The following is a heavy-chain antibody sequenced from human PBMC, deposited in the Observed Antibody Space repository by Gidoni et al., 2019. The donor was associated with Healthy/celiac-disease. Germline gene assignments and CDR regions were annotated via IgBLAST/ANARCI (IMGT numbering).Heavy chain of an antibody. V-gene: IGHV3-9*01. CDR1: GFTFDDYA. D-gene: IGHD7-27*01. CDR3: AKPSQLGGFDY. Sequence: EVQLVESGGGLVQPGRSLRLSCAASGFTFDDYAMHWVRQAPGKGLEWVSGISWNSGSIGYADSGKGRFTISRDNAKNSLYLKMNSLRAEDTALYYCAKPSQLGGFDYWGQGTLVTVSS. J-gene: IGHJ4*02. CDR2: ISWNSGSI.